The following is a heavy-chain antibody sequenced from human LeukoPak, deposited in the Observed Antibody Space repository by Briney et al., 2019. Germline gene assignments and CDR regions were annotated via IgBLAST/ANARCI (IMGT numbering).Heavy chain of an antibody. J-gene: IGHJ4*02. Sequence: GGSLRLSCAASGFTFNNYAMSWVRQAPGKGLEWVSVISGSGGSTYYADSVKGRFTISRDNSKNTLYLQMNSLRAEDTAVYYCAKDTRYSGSYYFVFDYWGQGTLVTVSS. V-gene: IGHV3-23*01. CDR3: AKDTRYSGSYYFVFDY. CDR2: ISGSGGST. CDR1: GFTFNNYA. D-gene: IGHD1-26*01.